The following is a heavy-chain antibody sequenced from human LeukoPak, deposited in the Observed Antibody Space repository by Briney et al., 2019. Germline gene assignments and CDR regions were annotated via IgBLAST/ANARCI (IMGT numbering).Heavy chain of an antibody. Sequence: GGSPRLSCAASGFTFNIYWMHWVRQAPGKGLVWVTRVNSDGSGTRFADSVKGRFTISRDNAKNTLYLQMHSLRAEDTAVYYCVRSAYGGEQADYWGQGTLVTVSS. V-gene: IGHV3-74*01. CDR3: VRSAYGGEQADY. D-gene: IGHD4-23*01. CDR1: GFTFNIYW. J-gene: IGHJ4*02. CDR2: VNSDGSGT.